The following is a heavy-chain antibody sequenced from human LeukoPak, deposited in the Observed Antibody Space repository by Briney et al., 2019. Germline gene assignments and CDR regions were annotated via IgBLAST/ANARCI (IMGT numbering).Heavy chain of an antibody. Sequence: ASVKVSCKASGGTVSSYTISWVRQAPGQGLEWMGWINPNSGGTNYAQKFQGRVTMTRDTSISTAYMELSRLRADDTAVYYCARAPPLRDDFWSGYYNALGYFQHWGQGTLVTVSS. CDR3: ARAPPLRDDFWSGYYNALGYFQH. J-gene: IGHJ1*01. V-gene: IGHV1-2*02. CDR1: GGTVSSYT. D-gene: IGHD3-3*01. CDR2: INPNSGGT.